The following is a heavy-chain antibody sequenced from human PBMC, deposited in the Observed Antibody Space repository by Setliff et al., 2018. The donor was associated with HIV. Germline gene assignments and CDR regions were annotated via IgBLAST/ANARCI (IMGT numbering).Heavy chain of an antibody. D-gene: IGHD3-10*01. CDR1: GGSFNNYY. Sequence: PSETLSLTCAVYGGSFNNYYWSWIRQPPGKGLEWIGEINHSGSTSYNPSLKSRVTISVDTSTNQFSLRLSSVTAADTAVYYCASGYGSGSYPGPYYLDYWGQGILVTVSS. V-gene: IGHV4-34*01. J-gene: IGHJ4*02. CDR3: ASGYGSGSYPGPYYLDY. CDR2: INHSGST.